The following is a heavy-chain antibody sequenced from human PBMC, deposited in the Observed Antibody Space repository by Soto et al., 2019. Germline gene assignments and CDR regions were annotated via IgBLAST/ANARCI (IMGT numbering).Heavy chain of an antibody. CDR1: GFTFTYYS. J-gene: IGHJ6*02. Sequence: EVQLLESGGGLVQPGGSLRLSCAASGFTFTYYSMSWVRQAPGKGLEWVSHISGSGDAIYYADSVKGRFTISRDNSKNTLSLQMNSLRADDTAVYYCAYPVPAATHYDYYDLDVWGQGTTVTVSS. D-gene: IGHD2-2*01. CDR3: AYPVPAATHYDYYDLDV. V-gene: IGHV3-23*01. CDR2: ISGSGDAI.